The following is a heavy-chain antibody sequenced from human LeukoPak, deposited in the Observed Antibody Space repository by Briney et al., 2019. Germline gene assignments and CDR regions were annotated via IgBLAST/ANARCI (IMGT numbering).Heavy chain of an antibody. CDR1: GYTFTSYG. CDR3: AREQKLNETYYDILTGYSSGFDY. D-gene: IGHD3-9*01. J-gene: IGHJ4*02. V-gene: IGHV1-18*01. CDR2: SSAYNGNT. Sequence: ASVKVSCKASGYTFTSYGISWGRQAPGQGLEGMGWSSAYNGNTNYAQKLQGRVTMTTDTSTSTAYMELRSLRSDDTAVYYCAREQKLNETYYDILTGYSSGFDYWGQGTLVTVSS.